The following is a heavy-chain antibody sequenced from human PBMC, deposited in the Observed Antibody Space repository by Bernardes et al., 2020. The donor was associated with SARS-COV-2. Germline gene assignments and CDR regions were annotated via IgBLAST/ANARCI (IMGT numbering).Heavy chain of an antibody. CDR2: IYSGGST. D-gene: IGHD2-21*02. CDR3: ARAICGGDCYNPGHFDY. Sequence: GGSLRLSRRASGFPFSRYSMNWVRQAPGKGLEWVSVIYSGGSTYYADSVKGRFTISRDNSKNTLYLQMNSLRAEDTAVYYCARAICGGDCYNPGHFDYWGQGTLVTVSS. CDR1: GFPFSRYS. V-gene: IGHV3-66*01. J-gene: IGHJ4*02.